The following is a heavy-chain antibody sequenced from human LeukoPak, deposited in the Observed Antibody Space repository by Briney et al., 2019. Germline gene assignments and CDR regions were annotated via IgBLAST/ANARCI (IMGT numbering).Heavy chain of an antibody. D-gene: IGHD3-10*01. J-gene: IGHJ4*02. V-gene: IGHV1-18*01. Sequence: ASVKVSCKASGYXFTNYGISWVRQAPGQGLEWMGWISGYNGNTKYAQKFQSRVTMTTDIYTSTAYMELRSLTSDDTAVYYCAREGTVRGEKPYDYWGQGTLVTVSS. CDR1: GYXFTNYG. CDR2: ISGYNGNT. CDR3: AREGTVRGEKPYDY.